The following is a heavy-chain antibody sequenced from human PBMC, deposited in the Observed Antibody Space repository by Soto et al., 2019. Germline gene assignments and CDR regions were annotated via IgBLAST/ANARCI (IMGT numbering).Heavy chain of an antibody. V-gene: IGHV3-74*01. D-gene: IGHD3-10*01. J-gene: IGHJ6*02. CDR1: GFTLSSYW. CDR3: ARGYYYGSGSYYYYYYYGMDV. CDR2: INSDGSST. Sequence: LRLSCAASGFTLSSYWMHWVRQAPGKGLVWVSRINSDGSSTSYADSVKGRFTISRDNAKNTLYLQMNSLRAEDTAVYYCARGYYYGSGSYYYYYYYGMDVWGQGTTVTVSS.